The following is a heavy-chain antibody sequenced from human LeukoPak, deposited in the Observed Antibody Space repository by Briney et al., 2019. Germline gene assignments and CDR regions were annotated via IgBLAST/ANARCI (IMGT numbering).Heavy chain of an antibody. CDR3: ARQWGRGSGSYLAY. CDR1: GSSFSSHW. V-gene: IGHV5-51*01. Sequence: GESLKISCQGSGSSFSSHWIAWVRQMPGKGLEWMGVIYPGDSDTTYSPSFQGQVTISVDKSISTAYLQWGSLRASDTAMYYCARQWGRGSGSYLAYWGQGTVVTVSS. D-gene: IGHD3-10*01. CDR2: IYPGDSDT. J-gene: IGHJ4*02.